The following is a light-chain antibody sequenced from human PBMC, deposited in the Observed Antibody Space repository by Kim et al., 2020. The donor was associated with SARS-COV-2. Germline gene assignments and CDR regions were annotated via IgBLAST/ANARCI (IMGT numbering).Light chain of an antibody. CDR2: AVS. CDR3: SSYTSTTTYV. V-gene: IGLV2-14*04. J-gene: IGLJ1*01. Sequence: GQSITISCTGTTSDVGDYNYVSWYQQHPGKAPKLIIYAVSKRPSGVSNRFSGSKSANTASLTISGLQAEDEADYYCSSYTSTTTYVFGTGTKVTVL. CDR1: TSDVGDYNY.